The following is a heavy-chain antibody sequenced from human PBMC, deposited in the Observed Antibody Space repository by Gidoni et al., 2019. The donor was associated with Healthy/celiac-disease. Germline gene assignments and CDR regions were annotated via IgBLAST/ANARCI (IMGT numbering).Heavy chain of an antibody. J-gene: IGHJ4*02. V-gene: IGHV3-11*01. CDR1: GSTFGDHY. CDR3: ARDSRGTWIPYYFDY. D-gene: IGHD1-1*01. CDR2: ISSSGSTI. Sequence: QVQLVESGGGWVKPGGSLRLSGAASGSTFGDHYMSWIRQDPGKGLEWVSYISSSGSTIYYADSVKGRFTISRDNAKNSLYLQMNSLRAEDTAVYYCARDSRGTWIPYYFDYWGQGTLVTVSS.